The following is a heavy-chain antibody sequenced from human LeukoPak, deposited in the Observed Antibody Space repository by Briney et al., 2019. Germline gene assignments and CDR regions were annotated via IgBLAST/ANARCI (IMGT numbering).Heavy chain of an antibody. D-gene: IGHD3-10*01. Sequence: ASVKVSCKASGYTFTGYYMHWVRQAPGQGLEWMGWINPNSGGTNYAQKFQGRVTMTRDTSISTAYMELSRLRSDDTAVYYCARSWITMVRGVKNWLDPWGQGTLVTVSS. CDR3: ARSWITMVRGVKNWLDP. CDR2: INPNSGGT. J-gene: IGHJ5*02. CDR1: GYTFTGYY. V-gene: IGHV1-2*02.